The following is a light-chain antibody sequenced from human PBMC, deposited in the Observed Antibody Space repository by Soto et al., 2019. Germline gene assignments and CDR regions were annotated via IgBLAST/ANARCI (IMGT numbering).Light chain of an antibody. V-gene: IGKV1-5*03. CDR1: QTIISL. Sequence: VLKARTPSTLSGYLRVRVTITVRASQTIISLLAWYQQKPGKAPKLLIYKASTLKSGVPSRFSGSGSGTDFTLTITSLQPEDFATYYCQQSSGPPITFGQRTRLEI. CDR2: KAS. J-gene: IGKJ5*01. CDR3: QQSSGPPIT.